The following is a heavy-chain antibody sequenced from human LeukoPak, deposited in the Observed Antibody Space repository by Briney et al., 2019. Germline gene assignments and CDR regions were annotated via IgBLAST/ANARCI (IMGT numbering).Heavy chain of an antibody. CDR2: INPNTGRT. D-gene: IGHD3-22*01. J-gene: IGHJ4*02. CDR1: GYTFTSHG. Sequence: GASVKVSCKASGYTFTSHGISWVRQAPGQGLEWMGWINPNTGRTNYAQNFQGRVTMTSDTSISTAYMELNSLRSDDTAVYYCARGTYYDSSGYSGVRLFDYWGQGTLLTVSS. V-gene: IGHV1-2*02. CDR3: ARGTYYDSSGYSGVRLFDY.